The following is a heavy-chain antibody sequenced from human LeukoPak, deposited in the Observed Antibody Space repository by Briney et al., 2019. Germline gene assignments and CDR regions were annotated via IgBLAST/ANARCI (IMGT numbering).Heavy chain of an antibody. V-gene: IGHV4-34*01. D-gene: IGHD2-15*01. Sequence: SETLSLTCAVYGGSFSGYYWRWSWIRQPPGKGLEWIGEINHSGSTNYNPSLKSRVTMSVDTSKNQFSLKLSSVTAADTAVYYCARVIKGYCGGVTCFSDYWGQGTLVTVSS. CDR2: INHSGST. J-gene: IGHJ4*02. CDR1: GGSFSGYY. CDR3: ARVIKGYCGGVTCFSDY.